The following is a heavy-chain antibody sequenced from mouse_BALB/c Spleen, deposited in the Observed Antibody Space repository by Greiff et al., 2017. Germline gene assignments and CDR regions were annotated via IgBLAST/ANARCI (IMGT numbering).Heavy chain of an antibody. CDR2: IYPGNSDT. D-gene: IGHD2-1*01. CDR1: GYTFTSYW. Sequence: VQLQQSGTVLARPGASVKMSCKASGYTFTSYWMHWVKQRPGQGLEWIGAIYPGNSDTSYNQKFKGKAKLTAVTSTSTAYMELSSLTNEDSAVYYSTREVYYGNYDYAMDYWGQGTSVTVSS. J-gene: IGHJ4*01. V-gene: IGHV1-5*01. CDR3: TREVYYGNYDYAMDY.